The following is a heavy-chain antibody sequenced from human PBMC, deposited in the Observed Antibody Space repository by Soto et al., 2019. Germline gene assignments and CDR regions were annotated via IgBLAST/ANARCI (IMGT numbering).Heavy chain of an antibody. D-gene: IGHD2-2*01. V-gene: IGHV3-23*01. Sequence: GGPLRLSCATSGITFSSLGMTWVRQAPGKGLQWVSGITESGGSTYYADSVKGRFTISKDNSKNTLYLQMNSLRAEDTAVYYCASRGGSPYYFDYWGQGTLVTVSS. J-gene: IGHJ4*02. CDR2: ITESGGST. CDR1: GITFSSLG. CDR3: ASRGGSPYYFDY.